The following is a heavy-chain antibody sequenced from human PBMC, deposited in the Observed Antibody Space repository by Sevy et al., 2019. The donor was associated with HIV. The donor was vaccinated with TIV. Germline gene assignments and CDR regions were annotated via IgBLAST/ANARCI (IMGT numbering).Heavy chain of an antibody. CDR1: GFTFSSYA. CDR2: IRGSGGST. J-gene: IGHJ3*02. D-gene: IGHD6-6*01. Sequence: GGSLRLSCAASGFTFSSYAMSWVRLAPVKGLEWVSAIRGSGGSTHYADSVKGRFTISRDNSKNTLYLQMNSLRAEDTAVYYCAKAGLSSRAARAVIANDAFDIWGQGTMVTVSS. V-gene: IGHV3-23*01. CDR3: AKAGLSSRAARAVIANDAFDI.